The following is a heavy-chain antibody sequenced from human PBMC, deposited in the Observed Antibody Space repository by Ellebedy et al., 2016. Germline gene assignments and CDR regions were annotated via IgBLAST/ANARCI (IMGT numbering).Heavy chain of an antibody. D-gene: IGHD2-2*01. V-gene: IGHV3-48*04. J-gene: IGHJ5*02. CDR2: ISTSSATI. Sequence: GGSLRLXXAASGFAFSNYSMNWVRQAPGKGLEWASYISTSSATIYYADSVKGRFTISRDNAKNSLYLQMNSLRAEDTAVYYCASTRGPWGQGTLVTVSS. CDR1: GFAFSNYS. CDR3: ASTRGP.